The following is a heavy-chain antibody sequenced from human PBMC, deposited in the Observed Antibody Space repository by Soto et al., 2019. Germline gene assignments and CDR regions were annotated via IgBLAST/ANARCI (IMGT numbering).Heavy chain of an antibody. CDR3: AKDERSVIGLEHYFDY. D-gene: IGHD1-1*01. CDR1: GFTFSSYA. Sequence: PGGSLRLSCAASGFTFSSYAMSWVRQAPGKGLEWVSAISGSGGSTYYADSVKGRFTISRDNSKNTLYLQMNSLRAEDTAVYYCAKDERSVIGLEHYFDYWGQGTLVTVSS. J-gene: IGHJ4*02. V-gene: IGHV3-23*01. CDR2: ISGSGGST.